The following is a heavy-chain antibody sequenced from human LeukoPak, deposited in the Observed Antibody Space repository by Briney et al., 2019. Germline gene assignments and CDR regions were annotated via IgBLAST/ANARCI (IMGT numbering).Heavy chain of an antibody. D-gene: IGHD3-22*01. CDR1: GYTFTSYG. CDR3: ARDDTPSYYYDSSGYRTIDY. V-gene: IGHV1-18*01. J-gene: IGHJ4*02. CDR2: ISAYNGNT. Sequence: ASVKVSCKASGYTFTSYGISWVRQAPGQGLEWMGWISAYNGNTNYAQKLQGRVTMTTDASTSTAYMELRSLRSDDTAVYYCARDDTPSYYYDSSGYRTIDYWGQGTLVTVSS.